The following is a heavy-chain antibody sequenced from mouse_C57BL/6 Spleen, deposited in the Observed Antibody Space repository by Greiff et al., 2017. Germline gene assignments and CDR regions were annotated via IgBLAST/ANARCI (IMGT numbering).Heavy chain of an antibody. J-gene: IGHJ2*01. CDR2: IYPGDGDT. CDR3: AGYYCSSYVY. V-gene: IGHV1-82*01. D-gene: IGHD1-1*01. CDR1: GYAFSSSW. Sequence: QVQLQQSGPELVKPGASVKISCKASGYAFSSSWMNWVKQRPGKGLEWIGRIYPGDGDTNYNGKFKGKATLTADKSSSTAYMQLSSLTSEDSAVYFCAGYYCSSYVYWGQGTTLTVSS.